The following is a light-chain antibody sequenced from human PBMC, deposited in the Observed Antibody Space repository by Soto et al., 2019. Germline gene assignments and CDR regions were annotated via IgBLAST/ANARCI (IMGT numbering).Light chain of an antibody. V-gene: IGKV3-20*01. CDR3: QQYDGSPRT. CDR2: GAS. CDR1: QSLTSSY. J-gene: IGKJ1*01. Sequence: EIVLTQSPGTLSLSPGGRSTLSCMAIQSLTSSYLAWYQQKPGQAPRPLIYGASSRATGIPDRFTGSGSGTDFALTISRLEPEDFAVYYCQQYDGSPRTFGQGTKVDIK.